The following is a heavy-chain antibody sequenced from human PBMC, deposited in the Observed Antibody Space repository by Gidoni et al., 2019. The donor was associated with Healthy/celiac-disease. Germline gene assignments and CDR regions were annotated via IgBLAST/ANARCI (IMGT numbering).Heavy chain of an antibody. D-gene: IGHD4-4*01. CDR1: GFTFSSYG. CDR3: AKDPYGLQYYTRDGYGMDV. J-gene: IGHJ6*02. Sequence: QVQLVESGGGVVQPGRSLRLSCAASGFTFSSYGMHWVRQAPGKGLEWVAVISYDGSNKYYADSVKGRFTISRDNSKNTLYLQMNSLRAEDTAVYYCAKDPYGLQYYTRDGYGMDVWGQGTTVTVSS. V-gene: IGHV3-30*18. CDR2: ISYDGSNK.